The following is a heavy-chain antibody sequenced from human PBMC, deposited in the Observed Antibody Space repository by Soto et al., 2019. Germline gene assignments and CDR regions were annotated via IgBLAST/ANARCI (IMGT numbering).Heavy chain of an antibody. J-gene: IGHJ4*02. Sequence: GGSLRLSCAASGFTFSDHHMDWVRQAPGKGLEWVGRIRSKANSYATAYAASVKGRFTISRDDSKNTAYLQMNSLKTEDTAVYYCTRRWYDFWSGYFFDYWGQGTLVTVSS. CDR3: TRRWYDFWSGYFFDY. D-gene: IGHD3-3*01. CDR1: GFTFSDHH. V-gene: IGHV3-73*01. CDR2: IRSKANSYAT.